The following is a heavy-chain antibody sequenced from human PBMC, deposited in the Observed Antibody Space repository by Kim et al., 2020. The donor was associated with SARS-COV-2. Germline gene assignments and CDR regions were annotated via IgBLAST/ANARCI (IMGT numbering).Heavy chain of an antibody. Sequence: GGSLRLSCAASGFTFSSYAMSWVRQAPGKGLEWVSTIYGGGSSTYYADSVKGRFTISRDNSKNTLYLHMNSLRAEDTAVFFCSKDGDSSKWELLRTFDS. D-gene: IGHD1-26*01. J-gene: IGHJ4*01. CDR3: SKDGDSSKWELLRTFDS. CDR1: GFTFSSYA. V-gene: IGHV3-23*03. CDR2: IYGGGSST.